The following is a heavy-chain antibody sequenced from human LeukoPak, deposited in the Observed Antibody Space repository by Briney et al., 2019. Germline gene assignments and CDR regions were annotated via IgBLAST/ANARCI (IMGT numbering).Heavy chain of an antibody. D-gene: IGHD2-2*02. CDR1: GYTFTSYD. J-gene: IGHJ5*02. V-gene: IGHV1-8*03. CDR2: MNPNSGNT. Sequence: ASVKVSCKASGYTFTSYDINWVRQATGQGLEWMGWMNPNSGNTGYAQKFQGRVTITRNTSISTAYMELSSLRSEDAAVYYCARGLGYCSSTSCYIWFDPWGQGTLVTVSS. CDR3: ARGLGYCSSTSCYIWFDP.